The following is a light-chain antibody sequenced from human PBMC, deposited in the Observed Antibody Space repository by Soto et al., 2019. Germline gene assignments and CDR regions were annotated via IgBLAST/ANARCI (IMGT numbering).Light chain of an antibody. CDR1: QSVSTY. CDR3: QQHSSLWT. Sequence: EVVLTQSPATLSFSPGERATLSCRASQSVSTYLAWYQQKPGQAPRLLIYDASNRATGIPARFIGSGSGTDFTLTNSIPAPEDFAVYYCQQHSSLWTFGQGTKVEIK. J-gene: IGKJ1*01. V-gene: IGKV3-11*01. CDR2: DAS.